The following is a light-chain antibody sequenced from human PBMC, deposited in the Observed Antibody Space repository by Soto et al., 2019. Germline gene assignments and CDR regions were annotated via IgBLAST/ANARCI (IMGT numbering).Light chain of an antibody. CDR2: GAS. V-gene: IGKV3-20*01. CDR1: QSVSSDY. CDR3: QQYGTSPRT. J-gene: IGKJ1*01. Sequence: EIVLTQSPGTLSLSPGERATLSCRASQSVSSDYLAWYQQKPGQAPTFLIFGASRRATGIPDRFAGSGSGAHFTLTISRLEPEDFAVYYCQQYGTSPRTFGQGTKVEIK.